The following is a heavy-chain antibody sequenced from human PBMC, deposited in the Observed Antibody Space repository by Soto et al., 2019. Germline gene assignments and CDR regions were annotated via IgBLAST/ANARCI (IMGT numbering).Heavy chain of an antibody. D-gene: IGHD2-15*01. V-gene: IGHV1-69*06. J-gene: IGHJ4*02. CDR2: TGSGTGPG. CDR3: ARRDSGGFYRFFDS. Sequence: LVKVSCKASGVSLSTNPISWVRQAPGQGLEWMGGTGSGTGPGNHAQKFQGRLTVTADKSTSTVYMELTNLSSEDTAVYYCARRDSGGFYRFFDSWGQGTLVTVS. CDR1: GVSLSTNP.